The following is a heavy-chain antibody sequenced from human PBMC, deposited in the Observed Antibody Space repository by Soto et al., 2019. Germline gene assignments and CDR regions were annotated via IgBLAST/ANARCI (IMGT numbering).Heavy chain of an antibody. CDR1: GGSISSSNW. V-gene: IGHV4-4*02. J-gene: IGHJ6*02. D-gene: IGHD3-3*01. CDR3: ARDPRFLEWSIGGYGMDV. Sequence: QSLTCAVSGGSISSSNWWSWVRQPPGKGLEWIGEIYHSGSTNYNPSLKSRVTISVDKSKNQFSLKLSSVTAAGTAVYYCARDPRFLEWSIGGYGMDVWGQGTTVTVSS. CDR2: IYHSGST.